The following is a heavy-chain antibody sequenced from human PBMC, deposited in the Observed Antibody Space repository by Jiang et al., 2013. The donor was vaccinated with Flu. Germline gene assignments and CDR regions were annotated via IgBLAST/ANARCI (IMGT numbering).Heavy chain of an antibody. V-gene: IGHV3-13*01. CDR3: ARGRPNLEWSSYYYYGMDV. Sequence: VQLVESGGGLVQPGGSLRLSCAASGFTFSSYDMHWVRQATGKGLEWVSAIGTAGDTYYPGSVKGRFTISRENAKNSLYLQMNSLRAGDTAVYYCARGRPNLEWSSYYYYGMDVWGQGT. CDR1: GFTFSSYD. D-gene: IGHD3-3*01. J-gene: IGHJ6*02. CDR2: IGTAGDT.